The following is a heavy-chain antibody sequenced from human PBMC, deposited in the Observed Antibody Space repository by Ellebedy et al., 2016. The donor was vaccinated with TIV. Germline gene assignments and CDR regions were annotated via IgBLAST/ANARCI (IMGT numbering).Heavy chain of an antibody. V-gene: IGHV3-74*01. CDR3: VRGSNDWYGMDY. CDR1: GFTVSSNY. CDR2: VNPDGYT. D-gene: IGHD6-19*01. J-gene: IGHJ4*02. Sequence: PGGSLRLSCAASGFTVSSNYMSRVRQVPGEGLVWVSRVNPDGYTNYADSVKGRFIISRDNAKNTLYLEMSRLTDEDTAIYYCVRGSNDWYGMDYWGQGTLVTVSS.